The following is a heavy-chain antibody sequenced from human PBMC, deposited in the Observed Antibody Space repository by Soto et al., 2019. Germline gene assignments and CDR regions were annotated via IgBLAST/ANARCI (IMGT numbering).Heavy chain of an antibody. V-gene: IGHV5-51*01. CDR2: IYPGDSDT. D-gene: IGHD5-12*01. Sequence: TGESLKISCKASGYSFTYYWIGWVRQIPGKGLEWMGIIYPGDSDTTHSPSFQGQVTISADKSISTAYLHWSSLKASDTAMYYCARHSRDGYNRFDYWGQGTLVTVSS. CDR3: ARHSRDGYNRFDY. CDR1: GYSFTYYW. J-gene: IGHJ4*02.